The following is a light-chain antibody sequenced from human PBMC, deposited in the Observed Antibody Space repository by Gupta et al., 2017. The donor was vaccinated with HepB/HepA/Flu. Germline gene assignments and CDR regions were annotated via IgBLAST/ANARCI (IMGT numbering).Light chain of an antibody. CDR2: AAS. V-gene: IGKV1-6*01. J-gene: IGKJ5*01. CDR3: LQDANYPVT. CDR1: QGIRDD. Sequence: AIQMTHSASSLSASRGDSVTIPCRASQGIRDDLGWYQQKPGKAPKLLIYAASTLQGGVPSRFSGSGSGTDFTLTINSLQPEDSATYYCLQDANYPVTFGQGTRLDIK.